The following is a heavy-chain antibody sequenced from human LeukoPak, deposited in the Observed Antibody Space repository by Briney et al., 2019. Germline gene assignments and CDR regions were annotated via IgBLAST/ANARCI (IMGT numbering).Heavy chain of an antibody. Sequence: SETLSLTCTVSGGSISSSSYYWGWIRQPPGKGLEWIGSIYYSGSTYYNPSLKSRVTISVDTSKNQFSLKLSSVTAADTAVYYCARVVVFGVVSSDYYYYMDVWGKGTTVTVSS. CDR3: ARVVVFGVVSSDYYYYMDV. CDR2: IYYSGST. V-gene: IGHV4-39*07. J-gene: IGHJ6*03. CDR1: GGSISSSSYY. D-gene: IGHD3-3*01.